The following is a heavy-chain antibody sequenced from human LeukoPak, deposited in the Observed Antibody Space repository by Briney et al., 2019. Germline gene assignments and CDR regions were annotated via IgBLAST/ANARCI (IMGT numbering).Heavy chain of an antibody. Sequence: GGTLRLSCAAPGFTFSSYGMSWVRQAPGKGLEWVSALSGSGGSTYYADSVKGRFTISRDNSKNTLYLQVNSLRAEDTAVYYCAKHRRYDSSGYLLNSWGQGALVTVSS. J-gene: IGHJ4*02. V-gene: IGHV3-23*01. D-gene: IGHD3-22*01. CDR2: LSGSGGST. CDR1: GFTFSSYG. CDR3: AKHRRYDSSGYLLNS.